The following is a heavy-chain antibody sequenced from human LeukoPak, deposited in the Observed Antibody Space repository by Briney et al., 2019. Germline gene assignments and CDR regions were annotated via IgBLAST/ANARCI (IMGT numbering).Heavy chain of an antibody. CDR2: ISSSSSYI. CDR3: ARGSHTQYCSSTSCYIAY. D-gene: IGHD2-2*02. CDR1: GFTFNNYN. V-gene: IGHV3-21*01. J-gene: IGHJ4*02. Sequence: PGGSLRLSCAASGFTFNNYNMNWVRQAPGKGLEWVSSISSSSSYIYYADSVKGRFTISRDNAKNSLYLQVNSLRAEDTAAYYCARGSHTQYCSSTSCYIAYWGQGTLVTVSS.